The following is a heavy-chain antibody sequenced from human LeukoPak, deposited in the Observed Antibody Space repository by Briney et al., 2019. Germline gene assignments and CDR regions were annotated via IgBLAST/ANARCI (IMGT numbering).Heavy chain of an antibody. V-gene: IGHV3-48*01. J-gene: IGHJ3*02. Sequence: GGSLRLSCAASTFTFSRYSMNWVRQAPGKGLEWVSYISSSSSTIYYADSAKGRFTISRDNAKNSLYLQMNRLRAEDTAVYYCARATSGSYGYDAFEIWGQGTMVTVPS. CDR2: ISSSSSTI. CDR1: TFTFSRYS. CDR3: ARATSGSYGYDAFEI. D-gene: IGHD5-18*01.